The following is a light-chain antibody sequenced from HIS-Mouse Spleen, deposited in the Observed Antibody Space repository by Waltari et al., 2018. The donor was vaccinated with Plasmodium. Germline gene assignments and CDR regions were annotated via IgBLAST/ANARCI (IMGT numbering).Light chain of an antibody. Sequence: IVFTQSPATLSLSPGETATLSCRASQSVSSSLAWYQQKPGQAPRLLIYDASNRATGIPARFSGSGSGTDFTLTISSLEPEDFAVYYCQQRSNWPLTFGGGTKVEIK. CDR2: DAS. J-gene: IGKJ4*01. CDR1: QSVSSS. CDR3: QQRSNWPLT. V-gene: IGKV3-11*01.